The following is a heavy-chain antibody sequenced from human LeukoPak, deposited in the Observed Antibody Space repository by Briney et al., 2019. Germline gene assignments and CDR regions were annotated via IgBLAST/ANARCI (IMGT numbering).Heavy chain of an antibody. V-gene: IGHV3-48*03. CDR1: GFTFSSYE. Sequence: GGSLRLSCAASGFTFSSYEMNWVRQAPGKGLEWVSYISSSGSTIYYADSVKGRFTISRDNAKNSLYLQMNSLRAEDTAVYYCAVNIENWFDPWGQGTLVTVSS. CDR3: AVNIENWFDP. D-gene: IGHD5-12*01. J-gene: IGHJ5*02. CDR2: ISSSGSTI.